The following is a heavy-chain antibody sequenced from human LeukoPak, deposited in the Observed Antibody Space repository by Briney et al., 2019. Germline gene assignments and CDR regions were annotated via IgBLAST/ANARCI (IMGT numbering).Heavy chain of an antibody. V-gene: IGHV3-30-3*01. J-gene: IGHJ4*02. CDR1: GFTFSSYA. CDR3: ARGSPRRPPDD. CDR2: VSYDGNDK. D-gene: IGHD3-10*01. Sequence: GGSLRLSCAASGFTFSSYAMTWVRQAPGKGLEWVAVVSYDGNDKYYADSVKGRFTISRDNSNNTLYLQMNSLRTEDTAVYYCARGSPRRPPDDWGQGTLVTVSS.